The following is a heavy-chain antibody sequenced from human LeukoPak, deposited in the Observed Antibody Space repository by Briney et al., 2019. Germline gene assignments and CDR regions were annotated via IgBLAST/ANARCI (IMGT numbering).Heavy chain of an antibody. CDR2: INCDGRNI. Sequence: GGPLRLSCVASGFTFKRYWVQWVRHSPRKGLVWVSRINCDGRNIICTVCVRRLFTISRDNAKNTLYLQRNTLRFEDTAGYYSTRDLMDYEVSTGMHHYYTDVCSQRTTVT. CDR3: TRDLMDYEVSTGMHHYYTDV. CDR1: GFTFKRYW. D-gene: IGHD3-9*01. V-gene: IGHV3-74*01. J-gene: IGHJ6*02.